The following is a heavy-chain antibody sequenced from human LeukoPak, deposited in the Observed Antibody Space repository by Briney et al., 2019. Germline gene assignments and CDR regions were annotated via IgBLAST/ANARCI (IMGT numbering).Heavy chain of an antibody. CDR2: ISWNSGSI. J-gene: IGHJ4*02. CDR3: AKSGYYYRHHYFDY. V-gene: IGHV3-9*01. D-gene: IGHD3-22*01. CDR1: GFTFDDYA. Sequence: GGSLRLSCAASGFTFDDYAMHWVRQAPGKGLEWVSGISWNSGSIGYADSVKGRFTISRDNAKNSLYLQINSLRAEDTALYYCAKSGYYYRHHYFDYWGQGTLVTVSS.